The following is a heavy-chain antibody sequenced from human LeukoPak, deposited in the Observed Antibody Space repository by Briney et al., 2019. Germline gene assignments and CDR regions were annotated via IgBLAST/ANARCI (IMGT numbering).Heavy chain of an antibody. CDR1: GFTFDAYL. J-gene: IGHJ4*02. V-gene: IGHV3-7*01. Sequence: PGGSLRLSCAVSGFTFDAYLMTWVRQAPGRGLEWVANVNRDGTEQYYVDSVRGRFTISRDSAKNSLYLQMNSLRDEDTALYYCARRAYDYGDFFDYWGQGTLVTVSS. D-gene: IGHD4-17*01. CDR3: ARRAYDYGDFFDY. CDR2: VNRDGTEQ.